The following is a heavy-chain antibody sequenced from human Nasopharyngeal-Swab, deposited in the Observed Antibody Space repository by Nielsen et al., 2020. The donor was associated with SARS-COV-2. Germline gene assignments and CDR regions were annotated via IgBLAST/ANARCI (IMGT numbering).Heavy chain of an antibody. CDR3: ATAFGVTMISPCNY. Sequence: GESLKISCAASGFTFSSYSMSWVRQAPGKGLEWVSSISSSSSYIYYADSVKGRFTISRDNAKNSLYLQMNSLRAEDTAVYYCATAFGVTMISPCNYWGQGTLVTVSS. D-gene: IGHD3-22*01. CDR2: ISSSSSYI. V-gene: IGHV3-21*01. J-gene: IGHJ4*02. CDR1: GFTFSSYS.